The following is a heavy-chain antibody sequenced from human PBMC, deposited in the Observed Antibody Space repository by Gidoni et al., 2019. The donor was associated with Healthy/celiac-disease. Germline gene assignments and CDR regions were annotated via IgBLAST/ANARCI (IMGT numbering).Heavy chain of an antibody. J-gene: IGHJ4*02. D-gene: IGHD3-10*01. CDR2: IKSKTDGGTT. Sequence: EVQLVESGGGLVKPGGSLRLSFTASGLTSPNAWLNWVRPAPGKGLEWVGRIKSKTDGGTTDYAAPVKGRFTILRDDSKNTLYLQMNSLKTEDTAVYYCTTDSPTDYGSGSYYDYWGQGTLVTVSS. CDR3: TTDSPTDYGSGSYYDY. V-gene: IGHV3-15*07. CDR1: GLTSPNAW.